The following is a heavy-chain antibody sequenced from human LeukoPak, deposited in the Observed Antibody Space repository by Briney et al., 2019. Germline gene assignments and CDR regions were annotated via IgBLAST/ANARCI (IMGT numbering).Heavy chain of an antibody. CDR3: ARLTGTTGDY. Sequence: SETLSLTCTVSGGSISSGDYYWSWIRQPPGKGLEWIGYIYYSGSTYYNPSLKSRVTISVDTSRNQFSLKLSSVTAADTAVYYCARLTGTTGDYWGQGTLVTVSS. CDR1: GGSISSGDYY. D-gene: IGHD1-7*01. CDR2: IYYSGST. J-gene: IGHJ4*02. V-gene: IGHV4-30-4*08.